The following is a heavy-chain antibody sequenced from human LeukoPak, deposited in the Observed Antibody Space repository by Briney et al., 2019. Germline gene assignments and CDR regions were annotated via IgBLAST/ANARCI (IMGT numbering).Heavy chain of an antibody. J-gene: IGHJ4*02. CDR1: GDSINNFY. CDR3: ARGAPRYNWNRYFDY. V-gene: IGHV4-59*12. CDR2: TYYSGST. D-gene: IGHD1-1*01. Sequence: PSETLSLTCTVSGDSINNFYWSWIRQSPGKGLEWIGYTYYSGSTNYNPSLKSRVTISVDTSKNQFSLKLSSVTAADTAVYYCARGAPRYNWNRYFDYWGQGTLVTVSS.